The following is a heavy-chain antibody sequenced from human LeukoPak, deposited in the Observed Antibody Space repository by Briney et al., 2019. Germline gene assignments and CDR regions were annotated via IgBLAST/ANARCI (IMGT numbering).Heavy chain of an antibody. CDR3: AKVDYDSSGYYYWSTYYFDY. V-gene: IGHV3-23*01. D-gene: IGHD3-22*01. CDR2: ISSSGSGGNT. J-gene: IGHJ4*02. CDR1: GFTFSSYA. Sequence: GGSLRLSCAASGFTFSSYAMSWARQAPGKGLEWVSGISSSGSGGNTYYADSVKGRFTISKDNSKNTLYLQMNSLRAEDTAVYYCAKVDYDSSGYYYWSTYYFDYWGQGTLVTVSS.